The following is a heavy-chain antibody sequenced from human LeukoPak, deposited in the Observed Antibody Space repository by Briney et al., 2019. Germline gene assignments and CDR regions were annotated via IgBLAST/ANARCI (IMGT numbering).Heavy chain of an antibody. Sequence: ASVKVSCKASGGTFSSYAISWVRQAPGQGLEWMGWISPNSGGTNYAQKFQGRVTMTRDTSISTAYMELSRLRSDDTAVYYCARGAAPIDYWGQGTLVTVSS. D-gene: IGHD1-26*01. CDR2: ISPNSGGT. CDR1: GGTFSSYA. CDR3: ARGAAPIDY. J-gene: IGHJ4*02. V-gene: IGHV1-2*02.